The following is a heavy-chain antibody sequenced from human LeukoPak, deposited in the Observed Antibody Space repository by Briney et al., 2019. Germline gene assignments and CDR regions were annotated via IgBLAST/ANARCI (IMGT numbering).Heavy chain of an antibody. D-gene: IGHD6-13*01. CDR2: INHSGST. V-gene: IGHV4-34*01. Sequence: SETLSLTCAVYGGSFSGYYWSWIRQPPGKGLEWIGEINHSGSTNYNPSLKSRVTMSVDTSKNQFSLNLKSVTPEDTAVYYCARNLIPEQLVMNFWGQGTLVTVSS. CDR3: ARNLIPEQLVMNF. J-gene: IGHJ4*02. CDR1: GGSFSGYY.